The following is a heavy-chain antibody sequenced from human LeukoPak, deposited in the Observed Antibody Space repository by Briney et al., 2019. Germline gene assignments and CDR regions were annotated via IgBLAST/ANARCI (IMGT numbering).Heavy chain of an antibody. CDR1: GFTLSSHN. V-gene: IGHV3-23*01. Sequence: GGSLRLSCVASGFTLSSHNINWVRQAPGKGLEWVSAISGSGGSTYYADSVKGRFTISRDNSKNTLYLQMNSLRAEDTAVYYCAKGGGYYYDSSGYLDYWGQGTLVTVSS. J-gene: IGHJ4*02. D-gene: IGHD3-22*01. CDR3: AKGGGYYYDSSGYLDY. CDR2: ISGSGGST.